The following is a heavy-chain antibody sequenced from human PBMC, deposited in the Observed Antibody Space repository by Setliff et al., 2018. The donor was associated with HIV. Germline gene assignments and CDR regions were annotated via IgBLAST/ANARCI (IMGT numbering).Heavy chain of an antibody. CDR3: ARGVPPDLYYDSSHGYDAFDI. Sequence: SETLSLTCAVYGGSFSGYYWSWIRQPPGKGLEWIGEINHSGSTNYNPSLKSRVTISVDTSKNQFSLKLSSVTAADTAVYYCARGVPPDLYYDSSHGYDAFDIWGQGTMGTVS. V-gene: IGHV4-34*01. D-gene: IGHD3-22*01. J-gene: IGHJ3*02. CDR1: GGSFSGYY. CDR2: INHSGST.